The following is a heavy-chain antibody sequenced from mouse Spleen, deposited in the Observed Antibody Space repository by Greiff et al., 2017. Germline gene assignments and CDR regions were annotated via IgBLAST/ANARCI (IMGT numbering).Heavy chain of an antibody. CDR1: GYTFTDYN. J-gene: IGHJ3*01. Sequence: QSGPERVKPGASVKMSCKASGYTFTDYNMNWVKQSHGKSLEWMGYIKANNGGTSYNQKFKGKATLTVNKSSSTAYMELRSLTSEVSAVYYCARVIYYGNYWFAYWGQGTLVTVSA. D-gene: IGHD2-1*01. V-gene: IGHV1-22*01. CDR3: ARVIYYGNYWFAY. CDR2: IKANNGGT.